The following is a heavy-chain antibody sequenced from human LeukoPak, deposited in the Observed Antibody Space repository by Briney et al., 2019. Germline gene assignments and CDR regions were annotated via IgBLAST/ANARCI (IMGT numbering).Heavy chain of an antibody. V-gene: IGHV1-2*02. CDR2: INPNSGGT. Sequence: ASVKVSCKTSGYTFTGYYMHWVRQAPGQGLEWMGWINPNSGGTNYAQKFQGRVTMTRDTSISTAYMELSRLRSDDTAVYYCARDLDSIAAPDYWGQGTLVTVSS. J-gene: IGHJ4*02. CDR1: GYTFTGYY. CDR3: ARDLDSIAAPDY. D-gene: IGHD6-6*01.